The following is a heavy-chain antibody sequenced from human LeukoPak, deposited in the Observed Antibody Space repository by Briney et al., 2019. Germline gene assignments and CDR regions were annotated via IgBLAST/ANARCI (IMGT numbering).Heavy chain of an antibody. V-gene: IGHV3-66*02. CDR3: ARDRFLEWLPMDV. D-gene: IGHD3-3*01. CDR2: IYSGGST. CDR1: GFTFSSNY. J-gene: IGHJ6*04. Sequence: GGSLRLSSAASGFTFSSNYMSWVRQAPGKGLEWVSVIYSGGSTYYADSVKGRFTISRDNSKNTLYLQMNSLRAEDTAVYYCARDRFLEWLPMDVWGKGTTVTVSS.